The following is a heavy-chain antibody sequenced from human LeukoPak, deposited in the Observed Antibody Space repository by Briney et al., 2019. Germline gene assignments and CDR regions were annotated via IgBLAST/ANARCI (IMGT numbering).Heavy chain of an antibody. CDR3: ARDPCHGALDY. Sequence: PGRSLRLSCVASGFTFSSSWMSWVRRAPGKGLEWVANIKQDGTEEYYVDSVRGRFSISKDNAKNSLYLQMNSLRAEDTAVYYCARDPCHGALDYWGQGALVTVSS. D-gene: IGHD2-2*01. V-gene: IGHV3-7*03. J-gene: IGHJ4*02. CDR1: GFTFSSSW. CDR2: IKQDGTEE.